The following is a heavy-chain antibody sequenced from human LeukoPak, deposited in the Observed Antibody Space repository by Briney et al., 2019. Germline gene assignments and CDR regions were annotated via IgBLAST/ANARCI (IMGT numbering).Heavy chain of an antibody. D-gene: IGHD3-3*02. V-gene: IGHV4-38-2*02. CDR3: GTSDSGSIFGVVISF. CDR2: LSDGGTP. J-gene: IGHJ4*02. CDR1: GYSISSGYY. Sequence: PSETLSLTCTVSGYSISSGYYWGWIRQPPGKGLEWSGSLSDGGTPDYNPSLKSRVSMSIDTSKNQFSLRLRSLTAADTAIYYCGTSDSGSIFGVVISFWGQGTLVTVSS.